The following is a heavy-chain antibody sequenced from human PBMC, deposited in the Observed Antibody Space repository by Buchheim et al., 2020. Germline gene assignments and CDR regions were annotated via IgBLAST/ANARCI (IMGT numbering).Heavy chain of an antibody. D-gene: IGHD3-22*01. CDR3: ARGHYYDSSGYSLDYFDY. V-gene: IGHV4-30-2*01. Sequence: QLQLQESGSGLVKPSQTLSLTCAVSGGSISSGGYSWSWIRQPPGKGLEWIGYIYHSGSTYYNPSLKSRVTISVDRSKNQFPLKLSSVTAADTAVYYCARGHYYDSSGYSLDYFDYWGQGTL. CDR2: IYHSGST. CDR1: GGSISSGGYS. J-gene: IGHJ4*02.